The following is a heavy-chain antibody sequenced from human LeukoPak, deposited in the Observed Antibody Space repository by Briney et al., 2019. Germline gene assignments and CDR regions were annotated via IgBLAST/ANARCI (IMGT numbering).Heavy chain of an antibody. J-gene: IGHJ4*02. CDR1: GYRFTSYW. CDR2: IYPGDSDT. CDR3: ARQGQWFGELPFDY. Sequence: GESLQISFQGSGYRFTSYWIGWVRPMPGKGLEWMGIIYPGDSDTRYSPSFQGQVTISADKSISTAYLQWSSLKASDTAMYYCARQGQWFGELPFDYWGQGTLVTVSS. V-gene: IGHV5-51*01. D-gene: IGHD3-10*01.